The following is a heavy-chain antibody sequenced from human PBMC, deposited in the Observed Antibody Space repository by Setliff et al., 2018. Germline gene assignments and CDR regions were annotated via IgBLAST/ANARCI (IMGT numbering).Heavy chain of an antibody. CDR3: ARDRRDYIGAGSSEIDYYYYYYMDV. J-gene: IGHJ6*03. Sequence: SETLSLTCSVSCGSISNFYWSWIRQPPGKGLEWIGSISPGRSINYNPSLRSRVTISGDTSKNQISLNLSSGTAADTAVYYCARDRRDYIGAGSSEIDYYYYYYMDVWGKGTTVTVSS. CDR2: ISPGRSI. D-gene: IGHD3-10*01. CDR1: CGSISNFY. V-gene: IGHV4-4*08.